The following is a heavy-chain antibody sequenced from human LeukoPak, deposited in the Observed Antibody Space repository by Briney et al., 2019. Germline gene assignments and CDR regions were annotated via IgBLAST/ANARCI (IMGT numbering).Heavy chain of an antibody. CDR3: ARAKWVGTTDNWFDP. V-gene: IGHV3-21*01. CDR1: GFTFSDYS. Sequence: GGSLRLSCAASGFTFSDYSMNWVRQAPGRGLEWVSSITTSSSYIYYGDSVKGRFTISRDNAKNSLYLQMNSLRAEDTAVYYCARAKWVGTTDNWFDPWGQGTLVTVSS. J-gene: IGHJ5*02. CDR2: ITTSSSYI. D-gene: IGHD1-1*01.